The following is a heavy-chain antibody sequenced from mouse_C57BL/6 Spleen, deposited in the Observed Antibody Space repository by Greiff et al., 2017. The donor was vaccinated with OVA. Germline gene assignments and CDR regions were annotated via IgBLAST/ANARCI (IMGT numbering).Heavy chain of an antibody. D-gene: IGHD1-1*01. J-gene: IGHJ2*01. CDR1: GFTFSSYA. V-gene: IGHV5-4*01. CDR3: ARDYYGSRSFDY. CDR2: ISDGGSYT. Sequence: EVHLVESGGGLVKPGGSLKLSCAASGFTFSSYAMSWVRQTPEKRLEWVATISDGGSYTYYPDNVKGRFTISRDNAKNNLYLQMSHLKSEDTAMYYCARDYYGSRSFDYWGQGTTLTVSS.